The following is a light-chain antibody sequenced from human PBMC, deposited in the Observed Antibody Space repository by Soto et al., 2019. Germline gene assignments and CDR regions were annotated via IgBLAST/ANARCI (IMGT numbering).Light chain of an antibody. Sequence: DIQMTQSPSTLSVSVGDRVTITCRASQSISSSLAWYQQKPGKAPKLLIYAASSLQSGVPARFSGSGSGTDFTLTISSLQPEDFATYYCQQSDSTPSITFGQGTRLEI. CDR3: QQSDSTPSIT. CDR2: AAS. CDR1: QSISSS. J-gene: IGKJ5*01. V-gene: IGKV1-39*01.